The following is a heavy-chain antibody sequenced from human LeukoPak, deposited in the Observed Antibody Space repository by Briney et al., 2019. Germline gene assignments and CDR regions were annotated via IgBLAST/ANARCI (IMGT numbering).Heavy chain of an antibody. J-gene: IGHJ4*02. CDR2: INPNSGGT. CDR1: GYTFNGYY. D-gene: IGHD5-12*01. V-gene: IGHV1-2*06. CDR3: ARDVYSGYDGGGDY. Sequence: GASVKVSCKASGYTFNGYYMHWVRQAPGQGLEWMGRINPNSGGTNYAQKFQGRVTMTRDTSISTAYMELSRLRSDDTAVYYCARDVYSGYDGGGDYWGQGTLVTVSS.